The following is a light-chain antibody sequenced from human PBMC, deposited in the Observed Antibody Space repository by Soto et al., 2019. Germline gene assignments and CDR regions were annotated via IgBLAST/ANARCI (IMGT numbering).Light chain of an antibody. CDR3: QHSYSTFS. J-gene: IGKJ3*01. Sequence: DIQMTQSPSSLSASVGDRVTITCRASQSISSYLNWYQQKPGKAPKLLIYAASSLQSGVPSRFSGGGSGTDFTLTISSLQPEDFATYYCQHSYSTFSFGPGTKVDIK. CDR2: AAS. V-gene: IGKV1-39*01. CDR1: QSISSY.